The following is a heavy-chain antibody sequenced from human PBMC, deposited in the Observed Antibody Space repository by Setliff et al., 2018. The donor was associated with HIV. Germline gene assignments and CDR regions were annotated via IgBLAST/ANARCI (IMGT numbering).Heavy chain of an antibody. CDR1: GFTFSDYN. CDR2: IWIDGNRK. CDR3: AKEQGTIFGVIKAHFDY. V-gene: IGHV3-33*06. Sequence: GGSLRLSCAMSGFTFSDYNIYWVRQSPAKGLEWVALIWIDGNRKEYADSVKGRFTISRDNSKKTLYLQTNSLRAEDTAVYYCAKEQGTIFGVIKAHFDYWGQGALVTVSS. D-gene: IGHD3-3*01. J-gene: IGHJ4*02.